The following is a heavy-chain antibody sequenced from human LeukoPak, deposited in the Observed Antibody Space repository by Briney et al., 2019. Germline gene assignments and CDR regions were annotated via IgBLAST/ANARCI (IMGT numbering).Heavy chain of an antibody. CDR2: IIPIFGTA. D-gene: IGHD2-2*01. CDR3: ARDGASSTSSNWFDP. Sequence: SVKVSCKASGGTFTSYAISWVQHAPGQGLEWMGGIIPIFGTAKYAQKFQGRVTITADESTSTAYMELSSLRSEDTAVYYCARDGASSTSSNWFDPWGQGTLVTVSS. CDR1: GGTFTSYA. V-gene: IGHV1-69*13. J-gene: IGHJ5*02.